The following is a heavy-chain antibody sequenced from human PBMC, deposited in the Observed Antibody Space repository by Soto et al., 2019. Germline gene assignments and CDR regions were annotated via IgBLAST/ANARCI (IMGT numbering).Heavy chain of an antibody. J-gene: IGHJ4*02. CDR1: GFIFSTYG. CDR3: AKDLLLTTITTVGD. V-gene: IGHV3-30*18. Sequence: QVQLVESGGGVVQPGRSLRLFCAASGFIFSTYGMHWVRQAPGKGLEWLSVISYDGNNKYYADSVKGRFTISRDNSKNTLWLLMDSLRTEDTAVYYCAKDLLLTTITTVGDWGQGTLVTVSS. CDR2: ISYDGNNK. D-gene: IGHD4-17*01.